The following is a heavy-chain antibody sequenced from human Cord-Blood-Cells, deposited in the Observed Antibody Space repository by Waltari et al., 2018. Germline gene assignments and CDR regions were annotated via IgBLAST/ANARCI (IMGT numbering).Heavy chain of an antibody. CDR2: INHSGST. V-gene: IGHV4-34*01. J-gene: IGHJ6*02. CDR3: ARGNGYYYYYYGMDV. D-gene: IGHD4-17*01. Sequence: QVQLQQWGARLLKPSETLSLTCGVHGGSFSGYYWSWLRQPPGKGLEWIGEINHSGSTNYNPSLKSRVTISVDTSKNQFSLKLSSVTAADTAVYYCARGNGYYYYYYGMDVWGQGTTVTVSS. CDR1: GGSFSGYY.